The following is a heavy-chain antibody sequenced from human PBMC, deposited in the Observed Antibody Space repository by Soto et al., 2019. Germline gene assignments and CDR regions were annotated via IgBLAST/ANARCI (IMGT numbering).Heavy chain of an antibody. CDR1: GFTFSSYG. D-gene: IGHD7-27*01. CDR3: AKARGLGIKYGMDV. Sequence: PGGSLRLSCAASGFTFSSYGMHWVRQAPGKGLEWVAVISYDGSNKYYADSVKGRFTISGDNSKNTLYLQMNSLRAEDTAVYYCAKARGLGIKYGMDVWGQGTTVTVSS. V-gene: IGHV3-30*18. J-gene: IGHJ6*02. CDR2: ISYDGSNK.